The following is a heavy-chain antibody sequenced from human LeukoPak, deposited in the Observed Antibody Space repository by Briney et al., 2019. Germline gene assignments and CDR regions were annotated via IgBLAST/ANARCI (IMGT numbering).Heavy chain of an antibody. CDR2: ISAYSGTT. CDR1: GYTFTGYY. J-gene: IGHJ4*02. V-gene: IGHV1-18*04. Sequence: GASVKVSCKASGYTFTGYYMHWVRQAPGQGLEWMGWISAYSGTTNYAQKFQGRVTMTIDTSTTTAYMELRGLAFDDTAVYYCARGGSNWNYQYCDYWGQGTLVTVSS. CDR3: ARGGSNWNYQYCDY. D-gene: IGHD1-7*01.